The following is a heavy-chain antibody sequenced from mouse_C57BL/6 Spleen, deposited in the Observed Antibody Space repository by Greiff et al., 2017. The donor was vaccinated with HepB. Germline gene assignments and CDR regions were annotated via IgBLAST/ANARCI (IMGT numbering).Heavy chain of an antibody. CDR3: ARFYGGYPGRDFDV. V-gene: IGHV1-42*01. J-gene: IGHJ1*03. CDR2: INPSTGGT. D-gene: IGHD2-3*01. Sequence: VQLQQSGPELVKPGASVKLSCKASGYSFTGYYMNWVKQSPEKSLEWIGEINPSTGGTTYNQKFKAKATLTVDKSSSTAYMQLKSLTSEDSAVYYCARFYGGYPGRDFDVWGTGTTVTVSS. CDR1: GYSFTGYY.